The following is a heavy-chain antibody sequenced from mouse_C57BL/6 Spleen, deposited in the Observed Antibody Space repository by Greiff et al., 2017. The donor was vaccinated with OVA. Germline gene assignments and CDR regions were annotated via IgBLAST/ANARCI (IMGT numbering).Heavy chain of an antibody. Sequence: EVKLVESGPGLVKPSQSLSLTCSVTGYSITSGYYWNWIRQFPGNKLEWMGYISYDGSNNYNPSLKNRISITLDTSKNQFFLKLNSVTTEDTATYYCASAPYAVYWYFDVWGTGTTVTVSS. CDR1: GYSITSGYY. J-gene: IGHJ1*03. CDR3: ASAPYAVYWYFDV. CDR2: ISYDGSN. D-gene: IGHD6-5*01. V-gene: IGHV3-6*01.